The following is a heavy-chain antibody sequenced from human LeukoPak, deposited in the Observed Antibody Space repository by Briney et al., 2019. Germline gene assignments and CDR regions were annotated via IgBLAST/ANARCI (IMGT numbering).Heavy chain of an antibody. CDR2: INHSGST. D-gene: IGHD1-26*01. CDR1: GGSFSGYY. J-gene: IGHJ6*02. Sequence: PSGTLSLTCAVYGGSFSGYYWNWIRQPPGKGLECFGEINHSGSTNYNPSLKSRVTISADTSKNQFSLKLSSVSAAETAVYYCARIFVLPSGSYGMDVWGQGTTVTVSS. CDR3: ARIFVLPSGSYGMDV. V-gene: IGHV4-34*01.